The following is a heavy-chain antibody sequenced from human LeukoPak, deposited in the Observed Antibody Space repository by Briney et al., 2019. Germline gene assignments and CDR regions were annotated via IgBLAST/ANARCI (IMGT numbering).Heavy chain of an antibody. CDR1: GFTVSSNY. CDR2: IDVGGNT. CDR3: ATGPVRGVLGY. J-gene: IGHJ4*02. D-gene: IGHD3-10*01. V-gene: IGHV3-53*01. Sequence: GGSLRLSCAASGFTVSSNYMSWVRQAPGKGLEWVSVIDVGGNTYYADSVKGRFTSSRDNSKNTLYFKMDSLRAEDTAVYYCATGPVRGVLGYWGQGTLVTVSS.